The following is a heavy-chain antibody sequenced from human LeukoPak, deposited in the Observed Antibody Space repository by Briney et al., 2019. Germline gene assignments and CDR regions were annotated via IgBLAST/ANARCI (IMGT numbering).Heavy chain of an antibody. CDR2: TYCRSTWYN. Sequence: SQTLSLTCAISGDSVSSNSAAWNWFRQSPSRGLEWLGRTYCRSTWYNDYAVSVRGRITVNPDTSKNQFSLHLNSVTPEDTAVYYCARRLTRYDCFDPWGQGILVTVSS. CDR1: GDSVSSNSAA. D-gene: IGHD1-1*01. V-gene: IGHV6-1*01. CDR3: ARRLTRYDCFDP. J-gene: IGHJ5*02.